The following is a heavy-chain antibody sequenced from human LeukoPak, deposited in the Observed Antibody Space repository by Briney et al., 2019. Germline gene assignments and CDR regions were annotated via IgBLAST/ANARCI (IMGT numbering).Heavy chain of an antibody. D-gene: IGHD6-19*01. V-gene: IGHV3-21*01. CDR1: GFTFNSYS. J-gene: IGHJ4*02. CDR3: ARDRAPPYSSGWYFDY. CDR2: IESSSTYI. Sequence: PGGSLRLSCAASGFTFNSYSMNWVRQAPGKGLEWVSSIESSSTYIYYADSVKGRFTVSRNNAENSLYLQMNSLRAEDTAVYYCARDRAPPYSSGWYFDYWGQGTLVTVSS.